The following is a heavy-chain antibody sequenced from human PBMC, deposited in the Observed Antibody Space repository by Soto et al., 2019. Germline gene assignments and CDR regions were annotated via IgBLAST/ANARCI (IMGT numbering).Heavy chain of an antibody. CDR1: GYSITAGGYY. Sequence: PSETLSLTCVVSGYSITAGGYYWSWIRHHPGKGLEWIGSFYSSGSIIYNPSLRSRVSISGDTSSNQFSMSLTSVTAADTARYYCARMYSSGSGWFHPWGQGTLVTDSS. CDR2: FYSSGSI. V-gene: IGHV4-31*11. D-gene: IGHD6-19*01. J-gene: IGHJ5*02. CDR3: ARMYSSGSGWFHP.